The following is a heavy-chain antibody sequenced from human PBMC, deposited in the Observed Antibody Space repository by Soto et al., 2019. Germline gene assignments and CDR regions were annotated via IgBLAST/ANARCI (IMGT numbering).Heavy chain of an antibody. D-gene: IGHD4-4*01. CDR2: IKQDGSEK. CDR3: ARDQSNYALYYFDY. V-gene: IGHV3-7*01. J-gene: IGHJ4*02. CDR1: GFTFSSYW. Sequence: TGGSLRLSCAASGFTFSSYWMSWVRQAPGKGLEWVANIKQDGSEKYYVDSVKGRFTISRDNAKNSLYLQMNSMSAADTAVHYCARDQSNYALYYFDYWGQGNLVTVS.